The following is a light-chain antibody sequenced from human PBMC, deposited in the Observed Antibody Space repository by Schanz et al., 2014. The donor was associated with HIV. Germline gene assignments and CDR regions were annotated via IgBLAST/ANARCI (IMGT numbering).Light chain of an antibody. CDR3: QQPASYPLT. CDR2: AAS. J-gene: IGKJ4*01. V-gene: IGKV1-5*01. Sequence: DIQVTQSPSTLSASVGDRVTITCRASQSITTWLAWYQQKSGKAPKLLIYAASTLQSGVPSRFSGSGSGTYFTLTISSLQPEDFATYYCQQPASYPLTFGGGTKVEIK. CDR1: QSITTW.